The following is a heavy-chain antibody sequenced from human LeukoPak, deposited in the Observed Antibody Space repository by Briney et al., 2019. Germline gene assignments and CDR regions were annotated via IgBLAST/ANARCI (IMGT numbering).Heavy chain of an antibody. V-gene: IGHV1-69*13. CDR1: GYTFTSYG. CDR3: ARGFGSGYYYEGYNWFDP. J-gene: IGHJ5*02. Sequence: ASVKVSCKASGYTFTSYGINWVRQAPGQGLEWMGGIIPISGTAKYAQKFQGRVTITADESTRTAYMELSSLRSEDTAVYYCARGFGSGYYYEGYNWFDPWGQGTLVTVSS. D-gene: IGHD3-22*01. CDR2: IIPISGTA.